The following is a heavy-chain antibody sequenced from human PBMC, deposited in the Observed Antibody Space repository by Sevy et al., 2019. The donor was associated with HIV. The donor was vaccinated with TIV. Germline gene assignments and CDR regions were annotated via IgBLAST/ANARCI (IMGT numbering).Heavy chain of an antibody. CDR3: AGENAWGRGYS. D-gene: IGHD1-26*01. J-gene: IGHJ4*02. CDR2: TYYNGHI. V-gene: IGHV4-59*08. CDR1: GGSITSLY. Sequence: SETLSLTCTVSGGSITSLYWNWIRQPPGKGLKWIANTYYNGHINYNPSLKSRVTLSLATSKNQFSLRLSSVTAADTAMYYCAGENAWGRGYSWGQGTLVTVSS.